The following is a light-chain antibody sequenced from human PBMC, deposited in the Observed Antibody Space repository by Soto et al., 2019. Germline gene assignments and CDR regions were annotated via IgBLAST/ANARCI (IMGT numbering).Light chain of an antibody. V-gene: IGKV1-9*01. Sequence: DIQLTQSPSFLSASVGDRVTITCRASQGISSNLAWYQQKPGKAPQLLIYAASALQSGVPSRFSGSGSGAEFTLTISSLHPEDFATYYCQQLNIYPITFGQGTRLEIK. CDR3: QQLNIYPIT. J-gene: IGKJ5*01. CDR1: QGISSN. CDR2: AAS.